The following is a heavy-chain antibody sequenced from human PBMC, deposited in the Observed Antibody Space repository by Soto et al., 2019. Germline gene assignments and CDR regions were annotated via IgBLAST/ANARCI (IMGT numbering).Heavy chain of an antibody. J-gene: IGHJ4*02. D-gene: IGHD3-3*01. CDR2: IKSKTDGGTT. V-gene: IGHV3-15*01. CDR3: TTGPYDFWSAGDY. CDR1: GFTFSNAW. Sequence: GGSLRLSCAASGFTFSNAWMSWVRQAPGKGLEWVGRIKSKTDGGTTYYAAPVKGGFTISRDDSKNTPYLQMNSLKTEDTAVYYCTTGPYDFWSAGDYWGQGTLVTVSS.